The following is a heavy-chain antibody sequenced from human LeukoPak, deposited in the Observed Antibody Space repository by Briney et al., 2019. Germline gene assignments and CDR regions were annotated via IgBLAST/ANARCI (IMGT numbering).Heavy chain of an antibody. CDR1: GFTFSSYS. D-gene: IGHD3-16*02. Sequence: PGGSLRLSCAAPGFTFSSYSMNWVRQAPGKGLEWVSSISSSSSYIYYADSVKGRFTISRDNAKNSLYLRMNSLRAEDTAVYYCARETAYYDYVWGSYPPGGDAFDIWGQGTMVTVSS. J-gene: IGHJ3*02. CDR3: ARETAYYDYVWGSYPPGGDAFDI. CDR2: ISSSSSYI. V-gene: IGHV3-21*01.